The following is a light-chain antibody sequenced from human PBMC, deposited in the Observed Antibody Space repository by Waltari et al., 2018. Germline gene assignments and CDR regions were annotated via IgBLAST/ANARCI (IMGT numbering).Light chain of an antibody. CDR2: GVS. CDR1: QDIGSD. V-gene: IGKV1-17*01. CDR3: LQHKTFPRT. Sequence: DIQMTQSPSSLSASVGDRVTITCRASQDIGSDLGWYQQKSGKAPKRLIYGVSSLHSGVPSRFSCSASGTEFTLTISSLQPEDFATYYCLQHKTFPRTFGQGTKV. J-gene: IGKJ1*01.